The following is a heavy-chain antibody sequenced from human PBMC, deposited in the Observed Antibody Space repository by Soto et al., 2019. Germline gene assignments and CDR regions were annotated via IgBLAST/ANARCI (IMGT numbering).Heavy chain of an antibody. CDR3: ARERSAHYFDF. J-gene: IGHJ4*02. V-gene: IGHV1-69*06. CDR2: IIPTFGTP. CDR1: GGTFSSHG. Sequence: QVQLVQSGTVVQRRGSSVKVSCQASGGTFSSHGMAWVRQAPGQGLEWMGGIIPTFGTPTYAPKFQGRVTIPADKTTNTAYMARSSRISEDTGVYYCARERSAHYFDFRGQGTLITVSS. D-gene: IGHD1-1*01.